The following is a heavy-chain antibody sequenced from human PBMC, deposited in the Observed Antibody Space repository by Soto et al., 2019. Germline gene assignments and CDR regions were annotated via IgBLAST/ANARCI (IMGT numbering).Heavy chain of an antibody. CDR3: AGTIAAAESNWFDP. CDR2: MNPNSGNT. V-gene: IGHV1-8*01. Sequence: ASVKVSCKASGYTFTSYNINWVRQATGQGLEWMGWMNPNSGNTGYAQKFQGRVTMTRNTSISTAYMELSSLRSEDTAVYYCAGTIAAAESNWFDPWGQGTLVTVSS. CDR1: GYTFTSYN. D-gene: IGHD6-13*01. J-gene: IGHJ5*02.